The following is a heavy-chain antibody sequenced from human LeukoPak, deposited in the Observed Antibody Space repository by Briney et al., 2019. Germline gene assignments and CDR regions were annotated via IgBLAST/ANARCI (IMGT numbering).Heavy chain of an antibody. Sequence: TGGSLRLSCAASGFTFSDYAMHWVRQAPGEGLEWVAVISKDGSDKYYPGSVRGRFTISRDNSKNTIYLQMDSLRAEDTAIYYCARDYWWNYDYWGQGTLVTVSS. V-gene: IGHV3-30-3*01. CDR3: ARDYWWNYDY. J-gene: IGHJ4*02. CDR2: ISKDGSDK. CDR1: GFTFSDYA. D-gene: IGHD1-7*01.